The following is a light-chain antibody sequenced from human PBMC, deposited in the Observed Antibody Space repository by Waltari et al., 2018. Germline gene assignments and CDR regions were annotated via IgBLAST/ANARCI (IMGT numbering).Light chain of an antibody. V-gene: IGKV4-1*01. CDR1: ESVLYSSNNKNH. J-gene: IGKJ4*01. CDR2: WAS. Sequence: IVMTQSPESLAVSLGEMATLSCKPSESVLYSSNNKNHLAGYQQKPGQPPRLLFYWASTRESGVPDRFIGSGSETDFTLTVTSLQAEDVAVYYCQQYYNTPLTFGGGTKVEVK. CDR3: QQYYNTPLT.